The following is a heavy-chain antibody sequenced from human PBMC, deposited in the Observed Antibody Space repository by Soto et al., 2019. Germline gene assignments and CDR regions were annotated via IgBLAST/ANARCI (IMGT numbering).Heavy chain of an antibody. Sequence: EVQLVEAGGGLVQPGRSLRLSCAASGFTFDDYAMHCVRQAPGKGLEWVSGISWNSGSIGYADSVKGRFTISRDNAKNSLYLQMNSRRAEDTALYYCAKDAITMVRGVISYYGMDVWGQGTTVTVSS. CDR3: AKDAITMVRGVISYYGMDV. D-gene: IGHD3-10*01. CDR1: GFTFDDYA. J-gene: IGHJ6*02. CDR2: ISWNSGSI. V-gene: IGHV3-9*01.